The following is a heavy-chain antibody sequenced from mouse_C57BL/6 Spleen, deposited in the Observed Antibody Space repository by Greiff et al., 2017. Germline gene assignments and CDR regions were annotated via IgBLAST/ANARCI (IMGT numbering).Heavy chain of an antibody. D-gene: IGHD2-5*01. J-gene: IGHJ3*01. CDR3: TAYYSNYVSCAY. Sequence: VQLQQSGAELVRPGASVKLSCTASGFNIKDYYMHWVKQRPEQGLEWIGRIDPEDGDTEYAPKFQGKATMTADTSSNTAYLQLSSLTSEDTAVYYCTAYYSNYVSCAYWGQGTLVTVSA. V-gene: IGHV14-1*01. CDR1: GFNIKDYY. CDR2: IDPEDGDT.